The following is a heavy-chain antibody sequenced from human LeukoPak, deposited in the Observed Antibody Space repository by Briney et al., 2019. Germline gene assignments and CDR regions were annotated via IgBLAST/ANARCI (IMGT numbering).Heavy chain of an antibody. Sequence: PSETLSLTCTVSGGSISSYYWSWIRQPPGKGLEWIGYTYYSGSTNYNPSLKSRLTISLDTSKNQFSLKLSSVTAADTAVYYCAGQLMPFSFDIWGQGTVVTVSS. D-gene: IGHD2-2*01. J-gene: IGHJ3*02. CDR2: TYYSGST. CDR1: GGSISSYY. CDR3: AGQLMPFSFDI. V-gene: IGHV4-59*01.